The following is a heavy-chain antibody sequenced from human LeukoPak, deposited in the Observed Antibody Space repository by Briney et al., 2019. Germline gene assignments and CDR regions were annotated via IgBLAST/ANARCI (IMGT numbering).Heavy chain of an antibody. CDR1: GYTFTSYY. CDR3: ARDNSVEDTAWWFDP. D-gene: IGHD4-23*01. CDR2: INPSGGST. V-gene: IGHV1-46*01. J-gene: IGHJ5*02. Sequence: GESLKISCKASGYTFTSYYMHWVRQAPGQGLEWMGIINPSGGSTSYAQKFQGRVTMTRDMSTSTDYMELSSLRSEDTAVYYCARDNSVEDTAWWFDPWGQGTLVTVSS.